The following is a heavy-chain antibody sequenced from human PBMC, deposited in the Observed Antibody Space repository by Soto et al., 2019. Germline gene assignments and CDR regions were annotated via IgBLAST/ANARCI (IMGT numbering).Heavy chain of an antibody. Sequence: QVQLVESGGGVVQPGRSLRLSCAASGFTFSSYAMHWVRQAPGKGLEWVAVISYDGSNKYYADSVKGRFTISRDNSKNTLYLQTNSLRAEDTAVYYCAREYGITGTTFDFWGQGTLVTVSS. D-gene: IGHD1-7*01. CDR2: ISYDGSNK. V-gene: IGHV3-30-3*01. CDR3: AREYGITGTTFDF. CDR1: GFTFSSYA. J-gene: IGHJ4*02.